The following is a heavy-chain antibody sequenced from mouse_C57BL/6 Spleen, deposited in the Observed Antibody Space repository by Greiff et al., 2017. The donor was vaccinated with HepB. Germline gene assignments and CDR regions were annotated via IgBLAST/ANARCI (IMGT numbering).Heavy chain of an antibody. V-gene: IGHV1-26*01. CDR1: GYTFTDYY. CDR2: INPNNGGT. Sequence: EVQLQQSGPELVKPGASVKISCKASGYTFTDYYMNWVKQSHGKSLEWIGDINPNNGGTSYNQKFKGKATLTVDKSSSTAYMELRSLTSEDSAVYYCTRNKNYDYDGGYFDVWGTGTTVTVSS. CDR3: TRNKNYDYDGGYFDV. J-gene: IGHJ1*03. D-gene: IGHD2-4*01.